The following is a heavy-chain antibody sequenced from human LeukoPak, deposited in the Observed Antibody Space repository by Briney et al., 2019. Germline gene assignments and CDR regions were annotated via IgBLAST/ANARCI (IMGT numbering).Heavy chain of an antibody. CDR2: ISSSGSTI. J-gene: IGHJ4*02. D-gene: IGHD4-17*01. CDR1: GFTFSSYE. V-gene: IGHV3-48*03. CDR3: ARVMDYGLHFDY. Sequence: GGSLRLSRAASGFTFSSYEMNWVRQAPGKGLEWVSYISSSGSTIYYADSVKGRFTISRDNSKNTLYLQMNSLRAEDTAVYYCARVMDYGLHFDYWGQGTLVTVSS.